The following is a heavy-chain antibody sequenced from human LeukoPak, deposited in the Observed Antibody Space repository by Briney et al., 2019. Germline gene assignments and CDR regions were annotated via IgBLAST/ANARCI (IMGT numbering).Heavy chain of an antibody. CDR2: INTDGSRI. J-gene: IGHJ4*02. Sequence: GGSLRLSCAASGFTFNDYWMHWVRQAPGQGLVWGSRINTDGSRIYYADSVKGRFTFSRDNAKNTLYLKMNSLGDEDTAVYYCVSGGGYQLPRFDYWGQGTLVTVSS. D-gene: IGHD2-2*01. CDR1: GFTFNDYW. V-gene: IGHV3-74*01. CDR3: VSGGGYQLPRFDY.